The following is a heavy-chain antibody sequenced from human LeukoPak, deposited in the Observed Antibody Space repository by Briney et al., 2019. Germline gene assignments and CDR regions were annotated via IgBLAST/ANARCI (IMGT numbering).Heavy chain of an antibody. CDR1: GYTFTTYA. Sequence: ASVKVSCKASGYTFTTYAIHWVRQAPGQRLEWMGWINAGNGNTKYSQKFQGRVTMTTDTSTSTAYLELRSLRSDDTAVYYCARDRAYGYSTVWDFDYWGQGTLVTVSS. D-gene: IGHD6-19*01. CDR3: ARDRAYGYSTVWDFDY. J-gene: IGHJ4*02. CDR2: INAGNGNT. V-gene: IGHV1-3*01.